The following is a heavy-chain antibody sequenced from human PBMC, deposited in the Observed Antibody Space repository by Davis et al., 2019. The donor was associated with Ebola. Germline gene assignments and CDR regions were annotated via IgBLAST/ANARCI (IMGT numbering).Heavy chain of an antibody. Sequence: SETLSLTCIVSGGSISSYYWSWIRQPPGKGLEWIGYIYYSGSTNYNPSLKSRVTISVDTSKNQFSLKLSSVTAADTAVYYCARHRSYYYDSSLDYWGQGTLVTVSS. CDR1: GGSISSYY. V-gene: IGHV4-59*08. CDR2: IYYSGST. D-gene: IGHD3-22*01. J-gene: IGHJ4*02. CDR3: ARHRSYYYDSSLDY.